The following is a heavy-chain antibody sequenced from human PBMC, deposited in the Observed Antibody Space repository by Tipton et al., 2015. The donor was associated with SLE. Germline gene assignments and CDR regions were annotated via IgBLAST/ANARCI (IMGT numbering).Heavy chain of an antibody. CDR1: GGSISGHY. CDR2: LHTSGII. J-gene: IGHJ4*02. V-gene: IGHV4-4*07. D-gene: IGHD6-19*01. Sequence: LRLSCNVSGGSISGHYWTWIRQPAGKGLEYIGRLHTSGIIDYNPSLKSRVTMSVDTSKNQFSLKLVSVTAADTAIYYCARVAVSEVFDYWSQGTLVTVSS. CDR3: ARVAVSEVFDY.